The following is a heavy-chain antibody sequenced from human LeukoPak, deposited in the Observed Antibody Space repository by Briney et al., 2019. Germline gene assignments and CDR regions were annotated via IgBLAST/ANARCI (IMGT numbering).Heavy chain of an antibody. V-gene: IGHV3-53*01. CDR2: IYSGDNT. CDR1: GFTFSSYW. Sequence: GGSLRLSCAASGFTFSSYWMNWVRQAPGKGLEWVSVIYSGDNTFYADSVKGRFTISRDNSKNTVYLQMNSLRAEDTAMYYCARARSAEYFHHWGQGTLVTVSS. J-gene: IGHJ1*01. CDR3: ARARSAEYFHH. D-gene: IGHD1-26*01.